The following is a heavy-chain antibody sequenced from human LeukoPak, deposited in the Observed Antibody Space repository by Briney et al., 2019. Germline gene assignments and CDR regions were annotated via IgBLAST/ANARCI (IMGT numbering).Heavy chain of an antibody. D-gene: IGHD1/OR15-1a*01. V-gene: IGHV3-23*01. CDR2: ITGSGGST. Sequence: PGGSLRLSCAASGFTFSSYAMTWVRQAPGKGLEWVSAITGSGGSTYYADSVKGRFTISRDNSKNTLYLQMNSLRAEDTAVYYCGGLSGTTPLWGVGGQGTLVTVSS. J-gene: IGHJ4*02. CDR3: GGLSGTTPLWGV. CDR1: GFTFSSYA.